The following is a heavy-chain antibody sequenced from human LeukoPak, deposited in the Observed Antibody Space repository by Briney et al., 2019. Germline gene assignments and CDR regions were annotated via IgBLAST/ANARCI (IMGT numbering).Heavy chain of an antibody. CDR3: ARGPGTAMVTEFDY. Sequence: GGSLRLSCAASGFTFSSYAMHWVRQAPGKGLEYVSAISSNGGSTYYANSVKGRFTIFRDNSKNTLYLQMGSLRAEDMAVYYCARGPGTAMVTEFDYWGQGTLVTVSS. CDR1: GFTFSSYA. V-gene: IGHV3-64*01. J-gene: IGHJ4*02. D-gene: IGHD5-18*01. CDR2: ISSNGGST.